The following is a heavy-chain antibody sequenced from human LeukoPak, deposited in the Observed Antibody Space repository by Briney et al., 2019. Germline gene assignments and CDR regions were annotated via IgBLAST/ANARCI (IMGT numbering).Heavy chain of an antibody. J-gene: IGHJ6*03. CDR1: GFTFSSFE. Sequence: GGSLRLSCVASGFTFSSFEMNWVRQAPGKGLEWLSYISGSGNTMYYADSVKGRFTISRDNAENSLFLQLNSLRADDTAVYYCARVDYPQRASYYFYYMDVWGKGTTVTVSS. CDR3: ARVDYPQRASYYFYYMDV. D-gene: IGHD5-12*01. CDR2: ISGSGNTM. V-gene: IGHV3-48*03.